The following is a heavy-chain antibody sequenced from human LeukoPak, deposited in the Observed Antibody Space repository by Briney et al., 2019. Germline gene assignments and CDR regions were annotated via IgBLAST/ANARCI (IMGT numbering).Heavy chain of an antibody. CDR2: IYYNGIT. V-gene: IGHV4-38-2*02. CDR1: DYSINNPYY. D-gene: IGHD4-23*01. Sequence: PSETLSLTCTVSDYSINNPYYWGWLRQPPGKGLEWIAAIYYNGITLYNPSLNRRVAISVDTSKNQFSLKMTSGTAADTAVYYCARLAACNTALCGTARWQFDSWGQGILVTVSS. CDR3: ARLAACNTALCGTARWQFDS. J-gene: IGHJ4*02.